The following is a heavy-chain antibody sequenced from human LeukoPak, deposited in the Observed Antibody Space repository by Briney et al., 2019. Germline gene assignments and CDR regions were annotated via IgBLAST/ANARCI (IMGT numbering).Heavy chain of an antibody. CDR2: IRGKAYGGTT. J-gene: IGHJ4*02. Sequence: GGSLRLSCTASGFTLVDYGVGWVRQAPGRGLQWVGFIRGKAYGGTTEYAASVKGRFSISGDDSNTIAYLHINSLKTEDTAVYYCVRDKDWSYDYWGQGTLVTVSS. V-gene: IGHV3-49*04. CDR3: VRDKDWSYDY. D-gene: IGHD3-9*01. CDR1: GFTLVDYG.